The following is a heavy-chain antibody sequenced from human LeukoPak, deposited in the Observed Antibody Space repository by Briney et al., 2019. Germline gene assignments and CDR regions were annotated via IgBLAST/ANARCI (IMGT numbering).Heavy chain of an antibody. CDR1: GFTFSSYA. CDR3: ARAEAAAGTMIDY. Sequence: GGSLRLSCAASGFTFSSYAMHWVRQAPGKGLEWVAVISYDGSNKYYAASVKGRFTISRDNSKNTLYLQMNSLRAEGTSVYYCARAEAAAGTMIDYWGQGTLVTVSS. V-gene: IGHV3-30*04. CDR2: ISYDGSNK. J-gene: IGHJ4*02. D-gene: IGHD6-13*01.